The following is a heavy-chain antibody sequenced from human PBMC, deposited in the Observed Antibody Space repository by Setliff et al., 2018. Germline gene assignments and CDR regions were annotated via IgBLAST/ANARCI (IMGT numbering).Heavy chain of an antibody. Sequence: PSETLSLTCTVSGGSISSGSYYWSWIRQPAGKGLEWIGHIYTSGSTNYNPSLKSRVTISVDTSKNQFSLKLSSVTAADTAVYYCARVDYSPINYYYYYMDVWGKGITVTVSS. D-gene: IGHD4-4*01. J-gene: IGHJ6*03. CDR2: IYTSGST. V-gene: IGHV4-61*09. CDR3: ARVDYSPINYYYYYMDV. CDR1: GGSISSGSYY.